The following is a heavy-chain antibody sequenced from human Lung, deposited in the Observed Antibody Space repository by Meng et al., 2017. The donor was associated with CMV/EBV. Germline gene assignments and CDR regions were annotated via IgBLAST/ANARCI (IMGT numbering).Heavy chain of an antibody. V-gene: IGHV3-74*01. CDR1: VFTFKDYW. CDR2: ISTDGSDT. CDR3: VRGVAESLGWEMGY. J-gene: IGHJ4*02. D-gene: IGHD7-27*01. Sequence: VQQVESVGDLVPPRGTRRLSCSASVFTFKDYWLHWVGQVQGEGLVWVSRISTDGSDTSYADSVKGRFTISRDNAKNTLYLQMNSLRGDDTAVYFCVRGVAESLGWEMGYWGQGALVTVSS.